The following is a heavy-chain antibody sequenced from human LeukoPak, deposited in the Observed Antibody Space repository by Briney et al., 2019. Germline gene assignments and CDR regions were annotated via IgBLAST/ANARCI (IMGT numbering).Heavy chain of an antibody. D-gene: IGHD2-15*01. J-gene: IGHJ4*02. CDR1: GFTFSSYG. Sequence: GRSLRLFCAASGFTFSSYGMHWVRQAPGKGLEWVAVISYDGSNKYYADSVKGRFTISRDNSKNTLYLQMNSLRAEDTAVYYCAKDPCSGGSCYSGYWGQGTLVTVSS. CDR3: AKDPCSGGSCYSGY. CDR2: ISYDGSNK. V-gene: IGHV3-30*18.